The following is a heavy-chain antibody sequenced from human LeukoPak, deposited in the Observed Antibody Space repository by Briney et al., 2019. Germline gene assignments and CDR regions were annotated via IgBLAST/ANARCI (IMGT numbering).Heavy chain of an antibody. CDR2: ISASGGST. Sequence: PGGSLRLSCAASGLTFSSNYMSWVRQAPGKGLEWVSAISASGGSTYYADSVKGRFTISSDNSKNTLYLQMNSLSAEATAVYYYAKGDRPVRHSGGYYDAFDIWGQGTMVTASS. V-gene: IGHV3-23*01. CDR1: GLTFSSNY. J-gene: IGHJ3*02. D-gene: IGHD3-22*01. CDR3: AKGDRPVRHSGGYYDAFDI.